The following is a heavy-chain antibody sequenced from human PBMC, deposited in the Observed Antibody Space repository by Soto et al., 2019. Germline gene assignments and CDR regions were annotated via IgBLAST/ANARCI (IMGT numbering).Heavy chain of an antibody. CDR3: ATVASTHFDS. CDR1: GGSISSPSYN. CDR2: FFYGGRT. Sequence: QVQRQQSGPGLLKPSETLSLTCTVSGGSISSPSYNWGWVRQPPGKGPEWIGSFFYGGRTHYSPSLESRLSISVDTARSQVSLILTSVTAADTAVYYCATVASTHFDSWGQGALVVVSS. D-gene: IGHD1-1*01. V-gene: IGHV4-39*01. J-gene: IGHJ4*02.